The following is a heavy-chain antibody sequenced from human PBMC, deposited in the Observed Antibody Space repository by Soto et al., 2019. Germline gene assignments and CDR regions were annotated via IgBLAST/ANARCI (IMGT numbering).Heavy chain of an antibody. CDR1: GFTFSSYG. D-gene: IGHD6-13*01. J-gene: IGHJ5*02. V-gene: IGHV3-30*18. CDR2: ISYDGSNK. Sequence: QVQLVESGGGVVQPGRSLRLSCAASGFTFSSYGMHWVRQAPGKGLEWVAVISYDGSNKYYADSVKGRFTISRDNSKNTLYLQMNSLRAEDTAVYYCAKFTGYSSNQGWFDPWGQGTLVTVSS. CDR3: AKFTGYSSNQGWFDP.